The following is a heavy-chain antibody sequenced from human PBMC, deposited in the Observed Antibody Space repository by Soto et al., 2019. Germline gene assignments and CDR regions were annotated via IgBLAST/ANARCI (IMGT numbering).Heavy chain of an antibody. D-gene: IGHD3-22*01. Sequence: PSETLSLTCTVSGGSISSGGYYWSWIRQHPGKGLEWIGYIYYSGSTYYNPSLKSRVTISVDTSKNQFSLKLSSVTAADTAVYYCARVPKDSSGYPNGFDYWAQGTLVTVSS. CDR2: IYYSGST. CDR3: ARVPKDSSGYPNGFDY. CDR1: GGSISSGGYY. V-gene: IGHV4-31*03. J-gene: IGHJ4*02.